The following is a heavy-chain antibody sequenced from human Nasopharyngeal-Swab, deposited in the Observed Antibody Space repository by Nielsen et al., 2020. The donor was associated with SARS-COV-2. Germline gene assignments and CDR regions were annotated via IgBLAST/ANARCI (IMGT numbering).Heavy chain of an antibody. D-gene: IGHD2-21*02. CDR1: GFTFSDHY. CDR3: ARDLVTGQRFDY. Sequence: GESLKISCVASGFTFSDHYLDWVRQAPGKGLEWVASITTRGSYTYYADSVQGRFTISRDNAKNAVYLQMNSLRPEDTAVYYCARDLVTGQRFDYWGQGTLVTVSS. CDR2: ITTRGSYT. V-gene: IGHV3-21*06. J-gene: IGHJ4*02.